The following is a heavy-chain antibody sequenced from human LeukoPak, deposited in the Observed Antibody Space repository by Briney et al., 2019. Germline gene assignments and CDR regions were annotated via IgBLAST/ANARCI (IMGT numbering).Heavy chain of an antibody. CDR2: ISDDGSNK. V-gene: IGHV3-30*18. Sequence: GRSLRLSCAASGFTFSSYGMHWGRQAPGKGLEWGAVISDDGSNKYYADSVKGRFTISRDNSKNTLYLQMNSRRAEDMAVYYCAKHKGGSYFYYGRDVWAQGTTVTVPS. D-gene: IGHD1-26*01. CDR3: AKHKGGSYFYYGRDV. CDR1: GFTFSSYG. J-gene: IGHJ6*02.